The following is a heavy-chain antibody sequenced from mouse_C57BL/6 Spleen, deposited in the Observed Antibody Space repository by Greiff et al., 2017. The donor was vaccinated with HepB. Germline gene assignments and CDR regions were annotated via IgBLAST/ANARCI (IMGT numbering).Heavy chain of an antibody. Sequence: QVQLQQSGPELVKPGASVKISCKASGYSFTSYYIHWVKQRPGQGLEWIGCIYPGSGNTKYNEKFKGKATLTADTSSSTAYMQLSSLTSEDSAVYYCARSPFYAMDYWGQGTSVTVSS. CDR2: IYPGSGNT. J-gene: IGHJ4*01. CDR1: GYSFTSYY. CDR3: ARSPFYAMDY. V-gene: IGHV1-66*01.